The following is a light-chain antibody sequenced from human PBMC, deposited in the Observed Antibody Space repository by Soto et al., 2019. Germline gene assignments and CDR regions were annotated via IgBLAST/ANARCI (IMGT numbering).Light chain of an antibody. V-gene: IGKV3-20*01. CDR3: QQYGRSMWT. Sequence: EIVLTQSPGTLSLSPGERATLSCRASQSVSSSYLAWYQQKPGQAPRLLIYGTSNRATGIPDRFSGSGSGKDFTLTITRLEPEDFAVYYCQQYGRSMWTFGQGTKVDIK. CDR1: QSVSSSY. J-gene: IGKJ1*01. CDR2: GTS.